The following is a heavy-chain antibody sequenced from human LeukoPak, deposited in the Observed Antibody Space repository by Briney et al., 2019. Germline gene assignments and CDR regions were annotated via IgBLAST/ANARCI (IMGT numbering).Heavy chain of an antibody. V-gene: IGHV4-34*01. J-gene: IGHJ6*02. CDR2: IGHSVNT. CDR3: ARVPAVDGSYYYYYGLDV. CDR1: GASFSDYY. Sequence: SETLSLTCAVYGASFSDYYWWSWIRQPPGKGLEWIGEIGHSVNTIYNPSLKSRVTISLDTSKNQFSLKVNSLTAADTAVYYCARVPAVDGSYYYYYGLDVWGQGTTVTV. D-gene: IGHD2-2*01.